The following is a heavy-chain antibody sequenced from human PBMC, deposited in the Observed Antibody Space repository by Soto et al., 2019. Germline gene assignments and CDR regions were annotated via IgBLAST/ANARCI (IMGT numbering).Heavy chain of an antibody. CDR1: GGTFSSYS. Sequence: SVKVSCKASGGTFSSYSISWVRQAPGQGLECMGGIIPMFGTANYAQKFQGRVTITADKSTSTAYMELSSLRSEDTAVYYCARGSITGTGVGGDYFDYWGQGTLVTVSS. CDR2: IIPMFGTA. D-gene: IGHD1-20*01. J-gene: IGHJ4*02. V-gene: IGHV1-69*06. CDR3: ARGSITGTGVGGDYFDY.